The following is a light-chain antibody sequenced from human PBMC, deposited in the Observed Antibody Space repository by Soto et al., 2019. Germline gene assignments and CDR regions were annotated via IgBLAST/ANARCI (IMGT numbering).Light chain of an antibody. CDR2: GNS. V-gene: IGLV1-40*01. Sequence: QSVLTQPPSVSGAPGQRVTISCTGSSSNIGAGYDVHWYQKLPGTAPKLLIYGNSNRPSGVPDRFSGSKSGTSASLAITGLQAEDEADYYCQSYDSILVVFGGGTKLTVL. CDR3: QSYDSILVV. J-gene: IGLJ2*01. CDR1: SSNIGAGYD.